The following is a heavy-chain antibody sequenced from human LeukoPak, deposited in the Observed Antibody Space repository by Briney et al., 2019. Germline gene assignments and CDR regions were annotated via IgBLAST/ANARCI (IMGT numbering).Heavy chain of an antibody. V-gene: IGHV4-59*01. CDR2: IYYSGST. CDR3: ARDPGVTGVSQHWHFDL. D-gene: IGHD3-10*01. J-gene: IGHJ2*01. Sequence: SETLSLTCTVSGGSISSYYWSWIRQPPGKGLEWIGYIYYSGSTNYNPSLKSRVTISVDTSKNQFSLKLSSVTAADTAVYYCARDPGVTGVSQHWHFDLWGRGTLVTVSS. CDR1: GGSISSYY.